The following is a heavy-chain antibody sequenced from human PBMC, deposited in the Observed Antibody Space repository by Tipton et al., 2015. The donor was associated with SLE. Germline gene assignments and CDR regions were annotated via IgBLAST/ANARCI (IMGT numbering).Heavy chain of an antibody. CDR3: ARGGFGAFDY. Sequence: SLRLSCAAPGFTFSTYAMHWVRQAPGKGLEWVAVISYDGSDKYYADSVKGRFTISRDNSKNTLYLQMNSLRAEDTAVYDCARGGFGAFDYWGQGTLVTVSS. V-gene: IGHV3-30*04. J-gene: IGHJ4*02. D-gene: IGHD3-10*01. CDR1: GFTFSTYA. CDR2: ISYDGSDK.